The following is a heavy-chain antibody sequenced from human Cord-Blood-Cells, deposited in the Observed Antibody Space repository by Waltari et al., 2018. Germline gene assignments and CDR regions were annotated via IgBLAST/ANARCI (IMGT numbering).Heavy chain of an antibody. CDR2: MNPNSGNT. Sequence: QVQLVQSGAEVKKPGASVKVSCKASGYTFTSYDITWVRQATGQGLEWMGWMNPNSGNTGYAQKFQGRVTMTRNTSISTAYMELSSLRSEDTAVYYCARLYCSSTSCYRDWFDPWGQGTLVTVSS. V-gene: IGHV1-8*01. J-gene: IGHJ5*02. D-gene: IGHD2-2*01. CDR3: ARLYCSSTSCYRDWFDP. CDR1: GYTFTSYD.